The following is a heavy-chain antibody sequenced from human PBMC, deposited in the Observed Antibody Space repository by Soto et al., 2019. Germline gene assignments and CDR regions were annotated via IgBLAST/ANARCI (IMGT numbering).Heavy chain of an antibody. J-gene: IGHJ4*02. CDR2: IGLSGDTI. D-gene: IGHD3-16*01. CDR3: ARESFSASPNFFDY. V-gene: IGHV3-48*03. CDR1: GFSFTNYE. Sequence: GGSLRLSCAVSGFSFTNYEMNWVRQAPWKGLEWIAYIGLSGDTIYYADSVKGRFTISRDHAKNSLELQMNSLRADDTALYYCARESFSASPNFFDYWGRGTQVTVSS.